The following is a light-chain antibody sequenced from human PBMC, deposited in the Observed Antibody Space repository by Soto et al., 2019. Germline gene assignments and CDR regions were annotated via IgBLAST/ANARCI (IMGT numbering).Light chain of an antibody. CDR3: SSYAGSSNV. CDR2: EVN. J-gene: IGLJ1*01. CDR1: SSDVGGYNY. V-gene: IGLV2-8*01. Sequence: ALTQPPSASGSPGQSVAISYTGTSSDVGGYNYVSWYQQHPGKAPKLMIYEVNKRPSGVPDRFSGSKSGNTASLTVSGLQAEDEADYYCSSYAGSSNVFGTGTKVTV.